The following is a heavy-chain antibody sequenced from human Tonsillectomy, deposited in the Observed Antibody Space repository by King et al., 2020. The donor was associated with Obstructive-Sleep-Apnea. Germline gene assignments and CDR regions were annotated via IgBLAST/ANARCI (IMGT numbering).Heavy chain of an antibody. CDR3: ARVFGSGIWIGY. V-gene: IGHV3-66*01. J-gene: IGHJ1*01. D-gene: IGHD3-10*01. CDR2: IYSGGST. CDR1: GFTVSSNY. Sequence: DVQLVESWGGLVQPGGSLRLSCAASGFTVSSNYMSWVRQAPGKGLEWVSVIYSGGSTHYADSVKGRFTISRDNSKNTLYLQMNSLRAEDTAVYYCARVFGSGIWIGYWGQGSLLTAPS.